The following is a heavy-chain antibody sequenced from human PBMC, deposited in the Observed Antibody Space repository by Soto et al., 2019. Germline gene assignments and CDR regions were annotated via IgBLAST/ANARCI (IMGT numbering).Heavy chain of an antibody. CDR3: ARDHVGAGILAIVPDEPPFDY. J-gene: IGHJ4*02. Sequence: GASVKVSCEACGYTFTSYGISWVRQAPGQGLEWMGWISAYNGNTNYAQKLQGRVTMTTDTTTSTAYMELRSLRTDDTAVYYCARDHVGAGILAIVPDEPPFDYWGQGPLVPV. D-gene: IGHD6-19*01. CDR1: GYTFTSYG. CDR2: ISAYNGNT. V-gene: IGHV1-18*01.